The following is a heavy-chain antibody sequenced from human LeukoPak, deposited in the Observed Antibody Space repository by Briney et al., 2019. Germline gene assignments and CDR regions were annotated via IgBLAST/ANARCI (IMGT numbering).Heavy chain of an antibody. D-gene: IGHD6-6*01. CDR1: GYTFTSYA. Sequence: ASVKVSCTASGYTFTSYAMHWVRQAPGQRLEWMGWINAGNGNTKYSQKFQGRVTITRDTSASTAYMELSSLRSEDTAVYYCAREFEYSSTLGAFDIWGQGTMVTVSS. J-gene: IGHJ3*02. CDR2: INAGNGNT. V-gene: IGHV1-3*01. CDR3: AREFEYSSTLGAFDI.